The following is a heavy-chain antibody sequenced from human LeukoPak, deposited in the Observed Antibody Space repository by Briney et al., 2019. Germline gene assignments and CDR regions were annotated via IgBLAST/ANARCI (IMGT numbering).Heavy chain of an antibody. J-gene: IGHJ4*02. CDR2: ISGSAGRT. V-gene: IGHV3-23*01. Sequence: GGSLRLSCAASGFIFSTYAMNWVRQAPGKGLEWFSAISGSAGRTYYADSVKGRFTISRDNSKNTLYLQMNSLRAEDTAVYYCAKATSGYNYNYFDYWGQGTLVTVSS. D-gene: IGHD5-24*01. CDR3: AKATSGYNYNYFDY. CDR1: GFIFSTYA.